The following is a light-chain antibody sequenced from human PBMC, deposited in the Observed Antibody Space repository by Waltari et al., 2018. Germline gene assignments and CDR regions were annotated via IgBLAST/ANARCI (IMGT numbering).Light chain of an antibody. CDR1: QSVGRT. CDR3: QHYVRLPAT. J-gene: IGKJ1*01. CDR2: AAT. V-gene: IGKV3-20*01. Sequence: EIVLTQSPGTLSLSPGERATLSCRASQSVGRTLAWYQQKPGQAPRLLIYAATNRATVLPVRFSGSVSGTDFILTISRLEPEDFALYYCQHYVRLPATFGQGTKVAIK.